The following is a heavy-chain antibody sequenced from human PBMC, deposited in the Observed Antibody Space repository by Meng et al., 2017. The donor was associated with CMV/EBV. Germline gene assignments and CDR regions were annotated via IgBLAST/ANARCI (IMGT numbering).Heavy chain of an antibody. Sequence: VQRQASVRVLVKPSDTLSSTCTVPGGSSRSYYWSWIRQPAGKGLEWIGRIYPSGSTNYSPSLKSRVTMSVDTSKNQFSLKLSSVTAADTAVYYCAREIVVVPAAIDNWFDPWGQGTLVTVSS. CDR1: GGSSRSYY. J-gene: IGHJ5*02. CDR3: AREIVVVPAAIDNWFDP. D-gene: IGHD2-2*02. V-gene: IGHV4-4*07. CDR2: IYPSGST.